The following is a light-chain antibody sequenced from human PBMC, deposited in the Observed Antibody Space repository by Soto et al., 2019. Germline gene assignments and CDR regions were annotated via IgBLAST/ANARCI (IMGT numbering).Light chain of an antibody. CDR1: NSDVGGYNY. Sequence: QSALTKPASVSGSPGQSIAISCTGTNSDVGGYNYVSWYQHHPGKAPKLMIYEVSNRPSGVSNRISGSKSGNTASLTISGLQAEDEADYYCSSYTTSTTWVFGGGTKLTVL. CDR3: SSYTTSTTWV. V-gene: IGLV2-14*01. J-gene: IGLJ3*02. CDR2: EVS.